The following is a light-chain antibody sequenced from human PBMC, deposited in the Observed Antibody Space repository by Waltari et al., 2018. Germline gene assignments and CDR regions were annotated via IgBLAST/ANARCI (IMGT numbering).Light chain of an antibody. J-gene: IGLJ3*02. CDR3: CSYAGSSTWV. CDR1: SSDVGSYNL. CDR2: EGS. Sequence: QSALTQPASVSGSPGQSITISCTGTSSDVGSYNLVSWYQQHPGKAPKFMSYEGSKRPSGVSNRFSGSKDGKTASLTISGLQAEDEADYYCCSYAGSSTWVFGGGTKLTVL. V-gene: IGLV2-23*01.